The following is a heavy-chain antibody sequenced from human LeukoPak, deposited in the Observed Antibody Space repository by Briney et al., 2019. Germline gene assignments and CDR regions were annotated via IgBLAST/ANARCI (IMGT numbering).Heavy chain of an antibody. Sequence: PGGSLRLSCAASGFTFSSYAVSWVRQPPGKGLEWIGSIYYSGSTYYNPSLKSRVTISVDTSKNQFSLKLSSVTAADTAVYYCARDRSIAAAGTSGAFDIWGQGTMVTVSS. V-gene: IGHV4-39*07. CDR2: IYYSGST. D-gene: IGHD6-13*01. CDR1: GFTFSSYA. J-gene: IGHJ3*02. CDR3: ARDRSIAAAGTSGAFDI.